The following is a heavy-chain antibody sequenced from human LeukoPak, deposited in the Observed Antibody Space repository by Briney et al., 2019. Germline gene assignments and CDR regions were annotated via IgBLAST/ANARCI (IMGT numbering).Heavy chain of an antibody. CDR2: INPNSGGT. J-gene: IGHJ5*02. CDR3: VRAEMVDAIYGGFDP. Sequence: GASVKVCCKASGCIFTDYYMHWVRQAPGQELGWMGRINPNSGGTNYAQKFQGRVAMTRDTSISTASMELSNLRSDDTAVYYCVRAEMVDAIYGGFDPWGQGTLVTVSS. V-gene: IGHV1/OR15-1*04. D-gene: IGHD2-8*01. CDR1: GCIFTDYY.